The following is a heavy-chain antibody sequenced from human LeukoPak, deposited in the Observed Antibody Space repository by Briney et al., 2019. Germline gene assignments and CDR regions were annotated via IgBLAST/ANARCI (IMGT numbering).Heavy chain of an antibody. CDR1: GYTFTSYG. J-gene: IGHJ1*01. D-gene: IGHD6-19*01. Sequence: ASVKVSCKASGYTFTSYGISWVRQAPGQGLEWMGWISAYNGNTNYAQKLQGRVTMTRDTSTSTVYMELSSLRSEDTAVYYCARDFAVAEPAEYFQHWGQGTLVTVSS. V-gene: IGHV1-18*01. CDR2: ISAYNGNT. CDR3: ARDFAVAEPAEYFQH.